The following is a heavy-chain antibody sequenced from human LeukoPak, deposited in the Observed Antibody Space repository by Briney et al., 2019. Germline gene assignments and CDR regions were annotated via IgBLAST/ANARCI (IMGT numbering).Heavy chain of an antibody. V-gene: IGHV4-59*01. D-gene: IGHD3-9*01. CDR3: ARAPYDILTGYRHGDAFDI. CDR2: IYYSGST. Sequence: PSETLSLTCTVSGGSISSYYWSWSRQPPGKGLEWIGYIYYSGSTNYNPSLKSRVTISVDTSKNQFSLKLSSVTAADTAVYYCARAPYDILTGYRHGDAFDIWGQGTMVTVSS. J-gene: IGHJ3*02. CDR1: GGSISSYY.